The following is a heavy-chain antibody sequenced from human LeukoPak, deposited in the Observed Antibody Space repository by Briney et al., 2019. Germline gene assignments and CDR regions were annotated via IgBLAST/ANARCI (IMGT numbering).Heavy chain of an antibody. CDR2: IYYSGST. CDR1: GGSISSYY. CDR3: ARSVTDAFDI. D-gene: IGHD4-17*01. V-gene: IGHV4-59*01. J-gene: IGHJ3*02. Sequence: TSETLSLTCTVSGGSISSYYWSWIRQPPGKGLEWIGYIYYSGSTNYNPSLKSRVTISVDTSRTRLSLKLTSVTAADTAVYYCARSVTDAFDIWGQGTMVTVSS.